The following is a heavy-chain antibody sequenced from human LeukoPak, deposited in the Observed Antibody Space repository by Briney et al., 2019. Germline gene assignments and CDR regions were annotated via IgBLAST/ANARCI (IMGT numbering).Heavy chain of an antibody. CDR3: ARVRSSGAHGSFDY. Sequence: PGGSLRLSYAASGFTFSSYGMTWVRQAPGKGLEWVSYISSSSSTIYYADSVKGRFTISRDNAKNSLYLQMNSLRAEDTAVYYCARVRSSGAHGSFDYWGQGTLVTVSS. V-gene: IGHV3-48*04. D-gene: IGHD6-6*01. J-gene: IGHJ4*02. CDR1: GFTFSSYG. CDR2: ISSSSSTI.